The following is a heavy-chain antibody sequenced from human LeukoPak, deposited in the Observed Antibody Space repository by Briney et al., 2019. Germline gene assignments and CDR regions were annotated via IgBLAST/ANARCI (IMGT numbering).Heavy chain of an antibody. CDR2: INPNSGGT. D-gene: IGHD3-10*01. CDR3: ATSYGSGSYYRYYYYYMDV. V-gene: IGHV1-2*02. J-gene: IGHJ6*03. CDR1: GYTFTGYY. Sequence: GASVKVSCKASGYTFTGYYMHWVRQAPGQGLEWMGWINPNSGGTNYAQKFQGRVTMTRDTSISTAYMELSRLRSDDTAVYYCATSYGSGSYYRYYYYYMDVWGKGTTVIISS.